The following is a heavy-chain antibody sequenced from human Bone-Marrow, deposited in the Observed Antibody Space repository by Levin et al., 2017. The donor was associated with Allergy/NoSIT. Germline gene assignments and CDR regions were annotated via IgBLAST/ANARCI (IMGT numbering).Heavy chain of an antibody. Sequence: SPTLSLPCTVSGGSISSYYWSWLRQPPGKGLEWIGYIYYSGSTNYNPSLKSRVTISVDTSKNQFSLKLSSVTAADTAVYYCASLLGGYRGYWGQGTLVTVSS. D-gene: IGHD5-18*01. J-gene: IGHJ4*02. CDR1: GGSISSYY. V-gene: IGHV4-59*08. CDR3: ASLLGGYRGY. CDR2: IYYSGST.